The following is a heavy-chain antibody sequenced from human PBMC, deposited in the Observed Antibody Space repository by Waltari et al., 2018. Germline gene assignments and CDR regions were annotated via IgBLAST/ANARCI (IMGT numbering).Heavy chain of an antibody. CDR3: AREGGYGDSENFDY. J-gene: IGHJ4*02. Sequence: EVQLVESGGGLVQPGGSLRLSCAASGFTFSSYSMNWVRQAPGKGLEWVSYISSSSSTIYYADSVKGRFTISRDNAKNSLYLQMNSLRAEDTAVYYCAREGGYGDSENFDYWGQGTLVTVSS. D-gene: IGHD4-17*01. CDR2: ISSSSSTI. CDR1: GFTFSSYS. V-gene: IGHV3-48*01.